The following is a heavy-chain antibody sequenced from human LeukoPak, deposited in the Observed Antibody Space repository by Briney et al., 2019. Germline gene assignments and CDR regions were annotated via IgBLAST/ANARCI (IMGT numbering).Heavy chain of an antibody. CDR2: ILPVFGTP. D-gene: IGHD7-27*01. CDR1: GGTLSSYA. Sequence: AASVKVSCKASGGTLSSYAISWVRQAPGQGREWMVGILPVFGTPTYAQKFQGRVTITADESTSTAYMELSSLRSEDTAVYYCARSRSSGLKLGKYDAFDIWGQGTMVTVSS. CDR3: ARSRSSGLKLGKYDAFDI. V-gene: IGHV1-69*13. J-gene: IGHJ3*02.